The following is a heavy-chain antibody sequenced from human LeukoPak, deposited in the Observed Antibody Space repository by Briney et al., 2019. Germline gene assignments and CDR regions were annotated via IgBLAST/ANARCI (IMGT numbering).Heavy chain of an antibody. J-gene: IGHJ4*02. Sequence: NPSETLSLTCSVSGVSISAYYWSWIRQPAGKGLEWIGRIYPGESIYASENTNYNPSLKSRVSMSGDTSKNQVSLKLWSVTAADTAVYYCARDPTTVTTIFDSWGQGTLVTVSS. CDR1: GVSISAYY. V-gene: IGHV4-4*07. CDR2: IYPGESIYASENT. CDR3: ARDPTTVTTIFDS. D-gene: IGHD4-17*01.